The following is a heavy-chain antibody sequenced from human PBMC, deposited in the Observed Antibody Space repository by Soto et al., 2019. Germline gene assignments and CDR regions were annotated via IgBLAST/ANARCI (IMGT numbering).Heavy chain of an antibody. CDR1: GFTFSSYE. J-gene: IGHJ4*02. CDR2: ISSSGSTI. Sequence: GWSLRLSCAASGFTFSSYEMNWFRQAPGKGLEWVSYISSSGSTIYYADSVKGRFTISRDNAKNSLYLQMNSLRAEDTAVYYCARTPYGSGSYSYFDYWGQGTLVTVS. D-gene: IGHD3-10*01. V-gene: IGHV3-48*03. CDR3: ARTPYGSGSYSYFDY.